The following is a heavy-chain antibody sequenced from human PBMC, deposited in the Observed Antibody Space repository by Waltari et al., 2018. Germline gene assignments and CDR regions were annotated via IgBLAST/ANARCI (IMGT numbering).Heavy chain of an antibody. CDR1: GGSITTNHN. CDR3: GRIAFGDEGGYFQH. D-gene: IGHD4-17*01. V-gene: IGHV4-39*01. Sequence: QLQLQESGPGLVKPSETLSLTCSVSGGSITTNHNWGGIRQPPGKGLEWMGNMQYRGSTFYNPSLESRFTISLDTWKNQFSLRLTSVGAADTAVYFCGRIAFGDEGGYFQHWGQGTLVTVSS. CDR2: MQYRGST. J-gene: IGHJ1*01.